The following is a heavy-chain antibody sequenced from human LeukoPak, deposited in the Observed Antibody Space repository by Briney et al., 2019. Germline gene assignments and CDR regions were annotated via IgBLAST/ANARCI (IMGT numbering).Heavy chain of an antibody. CDR1: GFTFSSYS. D-gene: IGHD3-9*01. J-gene: IGHJ4*02. CDR3: AAGSLRYFDWLLYSPPDH. Sequence: GGSLRLSCAASGFTFSSYSMNWVRQAPGKGLEWVSSISSSSSYIYYADSVKGRFTISRDNAKNSLYLQMNSLRAEDTAVYYCAAGSLRYFDWLLYSPPDHWGQGTLVTVSS. V-gene: IGHV3-21*01. CDR2: ISSSSSYI.